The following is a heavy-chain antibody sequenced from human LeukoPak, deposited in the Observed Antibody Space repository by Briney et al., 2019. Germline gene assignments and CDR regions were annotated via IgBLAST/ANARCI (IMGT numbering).Heavy chain of an antibody. D-gene: IGHD6-6*01. CDR3: TRDSYTNSVYYGMDV. Sequence: GGSLRLSCAASGFTFSSYWMHWVRQAPGKGLVWVSRINTDGSSTSYADSVKGRFTFSRDNAKNTLYLRMNSLRAEDTAVYYCTRDSYTNSVYYGMDVWGQGTTVTVSS. V-gene: IGHV3-74*01. CDR2: INTDGSST. J-gene: IGHJ6*02. CDR1: GFTFSSYW.